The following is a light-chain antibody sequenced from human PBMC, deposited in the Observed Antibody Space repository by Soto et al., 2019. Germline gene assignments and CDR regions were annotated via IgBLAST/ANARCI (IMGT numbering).Light chain of an antibody. CDR2: WAS. CDR1: RSLLSSSNNKNY. Sequence: DIVMTQSPDSLAVSLGERATINCKSSRSLLSSSNNKNYLAWYQQRPRQPPKLLIYWASSRESGVPDRFSGSGSGTEFTLTISSLQAEDVAVYYCQQYYNAPLTFGGGTRVEIK. J-gene: IGKJ4*01. CDR3: QQYYNAPLT. V-gene: IGKV4-1*01.